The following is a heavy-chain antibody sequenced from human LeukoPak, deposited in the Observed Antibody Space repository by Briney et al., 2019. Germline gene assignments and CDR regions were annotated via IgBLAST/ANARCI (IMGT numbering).Heavy chain of an antibody. J-gene: IGHJ6*02. CDR1: GGTFSSYA. CDR2: IIPILGIA. CDR3: ARDRTIFGVVLESYYYYGMDV. Sequence: SVKVSCKASGGTFSSYAISWVRQAPGQGLEWMGRIIPILGIANYAQKFQGRVTITADKSTSTAYIELSSLRSEDTAVYYCARDRTIFGVVLESYYYYGMDVWGQGTTVTVSS. D-gene: IGHD3-3*01. V-gene: IGHV1-69*04.